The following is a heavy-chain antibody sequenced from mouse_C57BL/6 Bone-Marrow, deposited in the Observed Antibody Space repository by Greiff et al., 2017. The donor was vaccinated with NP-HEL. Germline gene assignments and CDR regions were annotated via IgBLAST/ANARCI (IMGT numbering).Heavy chain of an antibody. V-gene: IGHV14-3*01. J-gene: IGHJ1*03. CDR1: GFNIKNTY. CDR3: ARQTVVADWYFDV. CDR2: IDPANGNT. D-gene: IGHD1-1*01. Sequence: QLKESVAELVRPGASVKLSCTASGFNIKNTYMHWVKQRPEQGLEWIGRIDPANGNTKYAPKFQGKATITADTSSNTAYLQLSSLTSEDTAIYYCARQTVVADWYFDVWGTGTTVTVSS.